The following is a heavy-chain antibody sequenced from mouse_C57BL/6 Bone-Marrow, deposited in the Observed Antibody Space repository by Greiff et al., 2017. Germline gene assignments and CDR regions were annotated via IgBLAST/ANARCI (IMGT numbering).Heavy chain of an antibody. CDR2: IWWDDDK. D-gene: IGHD2-5*01. CDR3: ARIGGPYYSNLSDWYFDV. Sequence: VKLMESGPGILQPSQTLSLTCSFSGFSLSTFGMGVGWIRQPSGKGLEWLAHIWWDDDKYYNPALNSRLTISKATSNNQVFLKIANVDTADTATYYCARIGGPYYSNLSDWYFDVWGTGTTVTVSS. V-gene: IGHV8-8*01. CDR1: GFSLSTFGMG. J-gene: IGHJ1*03.